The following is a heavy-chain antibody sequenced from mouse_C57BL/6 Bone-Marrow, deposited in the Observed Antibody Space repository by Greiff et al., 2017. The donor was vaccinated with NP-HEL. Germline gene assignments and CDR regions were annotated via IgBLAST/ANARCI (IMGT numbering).Heavy chain of an antibody. D-gene: IGHD1-1*01. Sequence: EVLLVESGGDLVKPGGSLKLSCAASGFTFSSYGMSWVRQTPDQRLEWVATISSGSGYTYYPDSVKGRFTLSRDNAKNTLYLQMSSLKSGDTAMYYCARQDYGSSHWYFDVWGTGTTVTVSS. V-gene: IGHV5-6*01. CDR1: GFTFSSYG. CDR3: ARQDYGSSHWYFDV. CDR2: ISSGSGYT. J-gene: IGHJ1*03.